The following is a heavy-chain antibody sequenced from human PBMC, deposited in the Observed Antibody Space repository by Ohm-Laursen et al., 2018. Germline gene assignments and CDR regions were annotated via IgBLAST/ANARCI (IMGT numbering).Heavy chain of an antibody. CDR1: GYTFSDHY. Sequence: ASVKVSCKASGYTFSDHYIHWMRQAPGQGLEWMGWINPNRGGTNHAQKFQGRVTMTTDTSISTAYMELSSLKSDDTAVYYCAVSEVRYSFTYLADFWGQGTLVTVPS. V-gene: IGHV1-2*02. D-gene: IGHD3-9*01. CDR3: AVSEVRYSFTYLADF. CDR2: INPNRGGT. J-gene: IGHJ4*02.